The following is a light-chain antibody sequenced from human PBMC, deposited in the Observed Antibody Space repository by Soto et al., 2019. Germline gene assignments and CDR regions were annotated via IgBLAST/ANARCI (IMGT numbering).Light chain of an antibody. CDR1: QSISSKH. Sequence: TALTQSPGTLSLSPGERATLSCTTTQSISSKHLAWYQQKPDQAPRLLIYGASIRAAGIPDRFSGSGSGTDFTLTISRLEPEDFAVYFCQYVALGQGTRLEIK. CDR2: GAS. V-gene: IGKV3-20*01. J-gene: IGKJ5*01. CDR3: QYVA.